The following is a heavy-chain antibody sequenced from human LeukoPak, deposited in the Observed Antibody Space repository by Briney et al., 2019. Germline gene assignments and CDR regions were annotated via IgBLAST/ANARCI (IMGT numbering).Heavy chain of an antibody. J-gene: IGHJ4*02. CDR2: IDSSSRTI. V-gene: IGHV3-48*04. CDR3: ARGRPHGNDY. D-gene: IGHD4-23*01. Sequence: GGSLRLSCAASGFTFSTYSMNWVRQAPGKGLEWVSYIDSSSRTIYYADSVKGRFSISRDNAKNTLYLQMNSLRVEDTAVYYCARGRPHGNDYWGQGTLVTVSS. CDR1: GFTFSTYS.